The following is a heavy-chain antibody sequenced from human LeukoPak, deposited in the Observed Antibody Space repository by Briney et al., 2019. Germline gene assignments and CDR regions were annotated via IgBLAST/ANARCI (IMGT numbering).Heavy chain of an antibody. D-gene: IGHD2-8*02. CDR2: IFPSGGEI. CDR1: GFTFSTFA. V-gene: IGHV3-23*01. Sequence: GGSLRLSCAASGFTFSTFAMIWVRQPPGKGLEWVSSIFPSGGEIHYADPVRGRFTISRDNSKSTLSLQMNSLRAEDTAIYYCATCRQVLLPFESWGQGTLVTVSS. J-gene: IGHJ4*02. CDR3: ATCRQVLLPFES.